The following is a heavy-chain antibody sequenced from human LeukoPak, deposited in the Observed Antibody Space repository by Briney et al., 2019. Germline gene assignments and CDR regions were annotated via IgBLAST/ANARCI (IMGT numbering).Heavy chain of an antibody. V-gene: IGHV3-64*01. CDR2: ISSNGGST. CDR1: GFTFSSYA. Sequence: PGGSLRLSCAASGFTFSSYAMHRVRQAPGKGLEYVSAISSNGGSTYYANSVKGRFTISRDNSKNTLYLQMGSLRAEDMAVYYCARGRRLQQIDCWGQGTLVTVSS. CDR3: ARGRRLQQIDC. D-gene: IGHD6-25*01. J-gene: IGHJ4*02.